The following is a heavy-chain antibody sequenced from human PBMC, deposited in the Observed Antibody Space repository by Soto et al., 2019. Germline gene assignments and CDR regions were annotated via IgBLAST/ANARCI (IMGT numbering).Heavy chain of an antibody. CDR1: GGSFSGYY. V-gene: IGHV4-34*01. CDR3: ARGLRPTVTTYYYMDV. Sequence: SETLSLTCAVYGGSFSGYYWSWIRQPPGKGLEWIGEINHSGSTNYNPSLKSRVTISVDTSKNQFSLKLSSVTAADTAVYYCARGLRPTVTTYYYMDVWGKGTTVTVS. D-gene: IGHD4-17*01. CDR2: INHSGST. J-gene: IGHJ6*03.